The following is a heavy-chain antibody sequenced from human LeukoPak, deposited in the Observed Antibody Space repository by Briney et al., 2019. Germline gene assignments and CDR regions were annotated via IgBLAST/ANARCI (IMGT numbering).Heavy chain of an antibody. CDR1: GGSISSYY. CDR2: ISCSGST. D-gene: IGHD4-17*01. Sequence: TSETLSLTCTVSGGSISSYYWSWIRQPPGKGLEWIGYISCSGSTNYNPSLKSRVTISVDTSKNQFSLKLSSVTAADTAVYYCASWDYGDYVGLNWFDPWGQGTLVTVSS. CDR3: ASWDYGDYVGLNWFDP. J-gene: IGHJ5*02. V-gene: IGHV4-59*12.